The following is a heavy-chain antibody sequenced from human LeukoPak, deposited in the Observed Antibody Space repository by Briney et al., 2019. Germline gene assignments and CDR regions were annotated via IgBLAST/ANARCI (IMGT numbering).Heavy chain of an antibody. V-gene: IGHV1-8*01. CDR2: MNPNSGNT. D-gene: IGHD1-26*01. Sequence: ASVKVSCKASGYTFTSYDINWVRQATGQGLEWMGWMNPNSGNTGYAQKFQGRVTMTRNTAISTAYMELSSLRSDDTAVFYCARRIPAAKYSGSYFIRYYFYYWGQGTLVTVSS. J-gene: IGHJ4*02. CDR3: ARRIPAAKYSGSYFIRYYFYY. CDR1: GYTFTSYD.